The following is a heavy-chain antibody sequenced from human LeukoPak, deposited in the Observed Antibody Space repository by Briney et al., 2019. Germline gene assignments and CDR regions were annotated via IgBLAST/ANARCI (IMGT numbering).Heavy chain of an antibody. CDR1: GFSFSSYP. CDR2: ISSDGNTE. Sequence: LTGGSLTLSCTASGFSFSSYPMNWVRQAPGKGREWGIHISSDGNTEYHVDAPRGRFTMSRDNAKNSLFLQINSLRVEDTAVYYCARDSLIGPFVISRDLWGQGALVTVSS. CDR3: ARDSLIGPFVISRDL. V-gene: IGHV3-48*03. D-gene: IGHD3-9*01. J-gene: IGHJ4*02.